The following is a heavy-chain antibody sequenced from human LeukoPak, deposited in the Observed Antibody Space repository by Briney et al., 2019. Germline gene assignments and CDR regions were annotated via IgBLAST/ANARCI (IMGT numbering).Heavy chain of an antibody. J-gene: IGHJ4*02. CDR3: ARDDYGDYEFDY. Sequence: SETLSLTCTVSGGSISSYYWSWIRQPPGKGLEWIGYIYYSGSTNYNPSLKSRVTISVDTSMNQFSLKLSSVTAADTAVYYCARDDYGDYEFDYWGQGTLVTVSS. V-gene: IGHV4-59*01. CDR2: IYYSGST. CDR1: GGSISSYY. D-gene: IGHD4-17*01.